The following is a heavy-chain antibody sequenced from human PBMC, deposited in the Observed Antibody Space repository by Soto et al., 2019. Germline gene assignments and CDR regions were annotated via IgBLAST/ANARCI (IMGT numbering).Heavy chain of an antibody. D-gene: IGHD2-15*01. Sequence: SETLSLTCTVSGGSISSYYWSWIRQPPGKGLEWIGYIYYSGSTNYNPSLKSRVTISLDTSKNQFSLKLSSVTAADTAVYYCARHVGYCSGGSCYGTYLQHWGQGTLVTVSS. CDR3: ARHVGYCSGGSCYGTYLQH. CDR1: GGSISSYY. V-gene: IGHV4-59*08. CDR2: IYYSGST. J-gene: IGHJ1*01.